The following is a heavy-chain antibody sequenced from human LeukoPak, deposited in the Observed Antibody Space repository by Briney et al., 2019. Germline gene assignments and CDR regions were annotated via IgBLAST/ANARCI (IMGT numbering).Heavy chain of an antibody. CDR1: GGAFSIYA. J-gene: IGHJ5*02. V-gene: IGHV1-69*04. CDR2: IIPTLGIA. D-gene: IGHD3-16*02. CDR3: ARETIMITFGGVIVDGGGWFDP. Sequence: SVKVSCKASGGAFSIYAISWVRRAPGRGLELMVRIIPTLGIANYAQKFQGRVTYTAAQYTSTAYMELSSLRSEDTAVYYCARETIMITFGGVIVDGGGWFDPWGQGTLVTVSS.